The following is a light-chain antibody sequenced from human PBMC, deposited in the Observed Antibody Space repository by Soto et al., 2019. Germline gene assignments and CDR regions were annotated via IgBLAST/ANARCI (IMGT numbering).Light chain of an antibody. CDR2: ATS. CDR3: QHYGSSPWT. Sequence: DIQMTQSPSSLSASVGDRVTITCRASQSITIYLNWYQQKPGKAPKLLIFATSSLQSGVPSRFSGSGSGTDFTLTISRLEPEDFVVYYCQHYGSSPWTFGQGTKVDIK. CDR1: QSITIY. V-gene: IGKV1-39*01. J-gene: IGKJ1*01.